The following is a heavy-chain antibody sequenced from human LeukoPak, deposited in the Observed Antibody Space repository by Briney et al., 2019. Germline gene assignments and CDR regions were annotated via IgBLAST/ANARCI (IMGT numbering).Heavy chain of an antibody. Sequence: ASVKVSCKASGYTFTSYGISWVRQAPGQELEWMGWISGYNGNTNYAQKFQGRVTMTTDTSTSTAYMELRSLRSDDTAVYYCARFVDDFWSSRENWFDPWGRGTLVTVSS. V-gene: IGHV1-18*01. CDR3: ARFVDDFWSSRENWFDP. CDR2: ISGYNGNT. J-gene: IGHJ5*02. CDR1: GYTFTSYG. D-gene: IGHD3-3*01.